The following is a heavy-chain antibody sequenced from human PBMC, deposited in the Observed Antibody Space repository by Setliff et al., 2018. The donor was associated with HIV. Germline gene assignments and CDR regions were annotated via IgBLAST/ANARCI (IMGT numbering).Heavy chain of an antibody. V-gene: IGHV4-61*09. CDR1: GDSITSGTYY. D-gene: IGHD3-16*01. CDR2: IYTSGTT. J-gene: IGHJ4*02. Sequence: SETLSLTCTVSGDSITSGTYYWSWIRQPAGMRLEWIGHIYTSGTTNYNPSLKSRDTISADTSKSQFSLKLTSVTAADTAAYFCARVSTDYVWGSFLSAGPYYFDFWGQGALVTVSS. CDR3: ARVSTDYVWGSFLSAGPYYFDF.